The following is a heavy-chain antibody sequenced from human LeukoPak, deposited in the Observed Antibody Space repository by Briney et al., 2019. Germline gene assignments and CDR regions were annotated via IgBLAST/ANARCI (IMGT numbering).Heavy chain of an antibody. J-gene: IGHJ4*02. CDR2: ISWNSGSI. V-gene: IGHV3-9*01. Sequence: PGGSLRLSCAASGFTFDDYAMHWVRQAPGKGLEWVSGISWNSGSIGYADSVKGRFTISRDNAKNSLYLQMNSLRAEDTALYYCAKAPYQPLGIYFDYWGQGTLVTVSS. D-gene: IGHD2-2*01. CDR1: GFTFDDYA. CDR3: AKAPYQPLGIYFDY.